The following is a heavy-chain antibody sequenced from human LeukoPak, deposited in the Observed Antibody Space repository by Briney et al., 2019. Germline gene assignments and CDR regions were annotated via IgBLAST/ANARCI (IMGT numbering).Heavy chain of an antibody. V-gene: IGHV1-2*02. D-gene: IGHD4-17*01. CDR3: ARYPYGGDAFDI. CDR1: GYTFTGYY. J-gene: IGHJ3*02. Sequence: GASVKVSCKASGYTFTGYYMHWVRQAPGQGLEWMGWINPNSGGTNYAQKFQGRVTMTGDTSISTAYMELSRLRSDDTAVYCCARYPYGGDAFDIWGQGTMITVSS. CDR2: INPNSGGT.